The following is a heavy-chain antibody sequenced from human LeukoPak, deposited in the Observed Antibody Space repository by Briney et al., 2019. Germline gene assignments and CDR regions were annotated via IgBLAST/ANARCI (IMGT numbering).Heavy chain of an antibody. Sequence: GGSLRLSCAASGFTFNNAWLSWVRQAPGKGLEWVGRIRSKIDGGAIDYAAPVKGRFTISRDDSKNTLYLQMNSLRPEDTAMYFCATENPIISSGFWGQGTLVTVSS. CDR2: IRSKIDGGAI. J-gene: IGHJ1*01. D-gene: IGHD6-19*01. CDR3: ATENPIISSGF. V-gene: IGHV3-15*01. CDR1: GFTFNNAW.